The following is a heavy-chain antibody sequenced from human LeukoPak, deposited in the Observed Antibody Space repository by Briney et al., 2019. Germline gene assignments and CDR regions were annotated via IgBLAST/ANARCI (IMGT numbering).Heavy chain of an antibody. Sequence: GGSLRLSCAASGFTFSSYEMNWVRQAPGKGLEWVSCISSSGSTIYYADSVKGRFTISRDNAKNSLYLQMNSLRAEDTAVYYCARGTSLGDRLYWGQGTLVTVSS. J-gene: IGHJ4*02. CDR2: ISSSGSTI. CDR1: GFTFSSYE. V-gene: IGHV3-48*03. D-gene: IGHD3-16*01. CDR3: ARGTSLGDRLY.